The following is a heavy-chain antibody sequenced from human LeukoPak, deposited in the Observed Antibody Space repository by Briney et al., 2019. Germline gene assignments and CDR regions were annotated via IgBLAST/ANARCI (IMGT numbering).Heavy chain of an antibody. D-gene: IGHD5-18*01. Sequence: GGSLRLSCAASGFTFSSYSMNWVRQAPGKWLEWVSSISSSSSFIYYADSVKGRFTISRDNAKNSLYLQMNSLRAEDTAVYYCARAVDTAMSRMVTPYYFDYWGQGTLVTVSS. J-gene: IGHJ4*02. CDR2: ISSSSSFI. CDR3: ARAVDTAMSRMVTPYYFDY. CDR1: GFTFSSYS. V-gene: IGHV3-21*01.